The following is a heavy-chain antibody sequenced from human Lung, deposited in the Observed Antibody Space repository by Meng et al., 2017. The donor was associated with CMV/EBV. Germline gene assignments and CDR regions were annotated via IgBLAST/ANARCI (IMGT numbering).Heavy chain of an antibody. CDR3: ARGSYLAVEG. V-gene: IGHV4-59*01. CDR2: FYYRGNS. CDR1: GGSINSYY. Sequence: HVQLRGAGPGPVKPSETLSLTCTVSGGSINSYYWSWIRQPPGQGLEWLGYFYYRGNSNYNPSLKSRVTISVDTSKNLFSLNLTSVTAADAALYYCARGSYLAVEGWGLGTLVTVSS. J-gene: IGHJ4*02. D-gene: IGHD2-21*01.